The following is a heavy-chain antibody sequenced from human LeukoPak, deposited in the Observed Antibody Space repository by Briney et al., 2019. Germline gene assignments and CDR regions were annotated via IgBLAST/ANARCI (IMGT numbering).Heavy chain of an antibody. V-gene: IGHV3-21*01. J-gene: IGHJ4*02. Sequence: GGSLRLSCAASGFTFSSYAMSWVRQAPGKGLEWVSSISSSSSYIYYADSVKGRFTISRDNAKNSLYLQMNSLRAEDTAVYYCARDLYQLLSAFDYWGQGTLVTVSS. CDR3: ARDLYQLLSAFDY. CDR1: GFTFSSYA. D-gene: IGHD2-2*01. CDR2: ISSSSSYI.